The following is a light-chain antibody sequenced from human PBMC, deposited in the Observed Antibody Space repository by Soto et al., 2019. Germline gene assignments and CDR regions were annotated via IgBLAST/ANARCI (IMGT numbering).Light chain of an antibody. V-gene: IGKV1-5*01. Sequence: DIQMTQSPSTLSASVGDRVTITCRASQSISSWLAWYQQKPGKAPKRLIYAASSLQSGVPSRFSGSGSGTEFTLTIRSLQTEELATYDCLQHNSYQLTVGGGTKGEIK. CDR1: QSISSW. J-gene: IGKJ4*01. CDR3: LQHNSYQLT. CDR2: AAS.